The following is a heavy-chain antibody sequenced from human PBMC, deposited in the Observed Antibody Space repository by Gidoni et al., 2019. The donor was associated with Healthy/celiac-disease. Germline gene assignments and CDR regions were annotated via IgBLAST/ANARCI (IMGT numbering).Heavy chain of an antibody. Sequence: EVQLVESGGGLVQPGGCLRLSCAASGFTFSSNRMNWVRQAPGKGLEWVSYISSSSTIYYADSVKGRFTISRDNAKNSLYLQMNSLRAEDTAVYYCARDRAVVPAAMSYGMDVWGQGTTVTVSS. CDR1: GFTFSSNR. CDR2: ISSSSTI. V-gene: IGHV3-48*01. D-gene: IGHD2-2*01. J-gene: IGHJ6*02. CDR3: ARDRAVVPAAMSYGMDV.